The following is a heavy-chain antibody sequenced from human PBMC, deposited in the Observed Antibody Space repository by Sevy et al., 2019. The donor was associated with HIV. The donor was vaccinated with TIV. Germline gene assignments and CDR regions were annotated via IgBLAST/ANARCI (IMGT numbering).Heavy chain of an antibody. CDR2: IRSKLYGGTT. D-gene: IGHD3-10*01. CDR1: GFTFDNYV. Sequence: GGSLRLSCSASGFTFDNYVMNWFGQAPGKGLELVGFIRSKLYGGTTENAASVKGRFTISRDDSKSIAYLQMNSLKTEDSGVYYCSRDRYGSQSYAADHWGQGALVTVSS. V-gene: IGHV3-49*03. CDR3: SRDRYGSQSYAADH. J-gene: IGHJ5*02.